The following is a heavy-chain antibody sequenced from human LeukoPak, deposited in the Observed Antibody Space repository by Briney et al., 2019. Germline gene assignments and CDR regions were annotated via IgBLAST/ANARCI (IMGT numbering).Heavy chain of an antibody. J-gene: IGHJ4*02. CDR1: GFTFSSYE. CDR2: ISSSGNTI. CDR3: ARKATDFDD. D-gene: IGHD1-1*01. Sequence: GSLRLSGAASGFTFSSYEMNWVRQAPGKGLERVSYISSSGNTIYYADSVKGRFTISRDNAENSLYLQMNSLRDEDTAVYYCARKATDFDDWGQGTLVTVSP. V-gene: IGHV3-48*03.